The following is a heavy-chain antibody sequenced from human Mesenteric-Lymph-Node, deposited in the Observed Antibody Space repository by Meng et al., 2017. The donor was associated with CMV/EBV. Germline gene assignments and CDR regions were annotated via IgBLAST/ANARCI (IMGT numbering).Heavy chain of an antibody. CDR1: GFTFSPTG. D-gene: IGHD6-6*01. J-gene: IGHJ6*02. CDR2: ISSSSSYI. V-gene: IGHV3-21*01. CDR3: ARAGSSSIGMDV. Sequence: GESLKISCTASGFTFSPTGMTWVRQAPGKGLEWVSSISSSSSYIYYADSVKGRFTISRDNAKNSLYLQMNSLRAEDTAVYYCARAGSSSIGMDVWGQGTTVTVSS.